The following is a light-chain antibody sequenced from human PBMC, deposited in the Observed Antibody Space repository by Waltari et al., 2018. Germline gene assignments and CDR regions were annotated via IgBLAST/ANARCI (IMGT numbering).Light chain of an antibody. CDR1: QSISSW. V-gene: IGKV1-5*03. Sequence: DIQMTQSHSTLSASVGARVTITCRASQSISSWLAWYQQKPGKAPKLLIYKASSLESGVPSRFSGSGSGTEFTLTISSLQPDDFATYYCQQYNSYWTFGQGTKVEIK. CDR2: KAS. CDR3: QQYNSYWT. J-gene: IGKJ1*01.